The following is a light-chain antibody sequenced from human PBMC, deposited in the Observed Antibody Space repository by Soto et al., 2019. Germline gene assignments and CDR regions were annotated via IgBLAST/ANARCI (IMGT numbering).Light chain of an antibody. CDR3: YQYGSTPPT. CDR2: DAS. Sequence: EIVMTQSPATLSLSPGERVPLPCRASQTVTNDYLAWYQQKDGQAPRLLIYDASTRATGVPDRFSGSGSGTDFTLTISRLEPEDFVVFYCYQYGSTPPTFGQGTKV. V-gene: IGKV3-20*01. CDR1: QTVTNDY. J-gene: IGKJ1*01.